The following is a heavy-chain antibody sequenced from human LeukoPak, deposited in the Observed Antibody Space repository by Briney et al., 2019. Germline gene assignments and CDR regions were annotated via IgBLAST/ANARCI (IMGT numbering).Heavy chain of an antibody. CDR2: INHSGST. J-gene: IGHJ6*03. D-gene: IGHD2-2*01. CDR3: ARHRRGCSSTSCPRGFYYYYYMDV. V-gene: IGHV4-34*01. CDR1: NGSISHYY. Sequence: SETLSLTCTVSNGSISHYYWTWVRQPPGKGLEWIGEINHSGSTNYNPSLKSRVTISVDTSKNQFSLKLSSVTAADTAVYYCARHRRGCSSTSCPRGFYYYYYMDVWGKGTTVTVSS.